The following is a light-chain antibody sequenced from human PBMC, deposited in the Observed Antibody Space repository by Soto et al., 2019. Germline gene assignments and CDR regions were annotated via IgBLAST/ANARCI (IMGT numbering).Light chain of an antibody. CDR3: QVRDSSTAV. CDR1: KIENKN. CDR2: SDN. Sequence: SYELTQSLSLSVALGQTARITCGANKIENKNVHWYQQRPGQAPLLVIYSDNNRPSGIPDRFSGSNSGNTATLTIKRVQAGDEADYYCQVRDSSTAVFGTGTKVTVL. V-gene: IGLV3-9*01. J-gene: IGLJ1*01.